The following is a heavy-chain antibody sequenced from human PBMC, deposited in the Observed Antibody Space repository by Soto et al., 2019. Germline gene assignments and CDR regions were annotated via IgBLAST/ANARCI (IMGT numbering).Heavy chain of an antibody. CDR2: IYAGDSDT. J-gene: IGHJ4*02. V-gene: IGHV5-51*01. D-gene: IGHD3-3*01. Sequence: PGESLKISCQASGFTFTNYWIGWVRQMPGKGLEWMGIIYAGDSDTRYSPSFEGQVTISADKSINTAYLQWNSLEAWDTATYYCARQFTKKMPFDYWGQGTLVTVSS. CDR3: ARQFTKKMPFDY. CDR1: GFTFTNYW.